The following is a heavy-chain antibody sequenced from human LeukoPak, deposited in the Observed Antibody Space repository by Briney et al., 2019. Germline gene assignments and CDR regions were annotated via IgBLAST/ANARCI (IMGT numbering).Heavy chain of an antibody. V-gene: IGHV4-39*07. CDR1: GGSISSSSYY. Sequence: SSETLSLTCTVSGGSISSSSYYWGWIRQPPGKGLEWIGSIYYSGSTYYNPSLKSRVTISVDTSKNQFSLKLSSVTAADTAVYYCGGGYSYGSDYYGMDVWGQGTTVTVSS. CDR2: IYYSGST. D-gene: IGHD5-18*01. CDR3: GGGYSYGSDYYGMDV. J-gene: IGHJ6*02.